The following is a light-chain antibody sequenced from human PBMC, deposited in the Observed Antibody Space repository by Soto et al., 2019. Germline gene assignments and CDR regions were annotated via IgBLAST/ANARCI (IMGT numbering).Light chain of an antibody. V-gene: IGKV3-11*01. Sequence: EIVLTQSPATLSLSPGERAALSCRASQSVSSHLAWYQQTPGQAPRLLIYDASNRATGIPARFSGSGSGTDFTLIISSLEPEDLAVYYCQQRSNWPLTFGGGTKVEIK. CDR2: DAS. CDR1: QSVSSH. J-gene: IGKJ4*01. CDR3: QQRSNWPLT.